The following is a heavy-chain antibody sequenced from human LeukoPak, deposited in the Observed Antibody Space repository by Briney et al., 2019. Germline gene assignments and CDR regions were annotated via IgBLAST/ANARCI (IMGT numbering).Heavy chain of an antibody. CDR2: IYTDGNT. CDR1: EFSVSSNY. J-gene: IGHJ3*02. Sequence: GGSLRLSCAASEFSVSSNYMNWVRQAPGKGLEWVSVIYTDGNTYYADSVKGRFTIPRDKSKNTMYLQMNSLRAEDTALYYCARDLSGYCTSGTCYAFDIWGQGTMVTVSS. V-gene: IGHV3-53*01. CDR3: ARDLSGYCTSGTCYAFDI. D-gene: IGHD2-15*01.